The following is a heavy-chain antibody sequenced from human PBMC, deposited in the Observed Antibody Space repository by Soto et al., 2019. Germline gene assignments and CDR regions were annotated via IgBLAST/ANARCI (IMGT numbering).Heavy chain of an antibody. V-gene: IGHV3-21*01. Sequence: GGSLRLSCAASGFTFSSYSMNWVRQAPGKGLEWVSSISSSSSYIYYADSVKGRFTISRDNAKNSLYLQMNSLRAEDMAVYYCARDLSPFYDNAGGRVGYYYYYGMDVWGQGTTVTVSS. CDR2: ISSSSSYI. D-gene: IGHD3-22*01. CDR3: ARDLSPFYDNAGGRVGYYYYYGMDV. J-gene: IGHJ6*02. CDR1: GFTFSSYS.